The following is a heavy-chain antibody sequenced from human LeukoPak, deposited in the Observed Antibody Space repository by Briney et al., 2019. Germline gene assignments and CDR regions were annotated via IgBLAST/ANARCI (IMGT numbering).Heavy chain of an antibody. D-gene: IGHD5-18*01. J-gene: IGHJ3*02. CDR2: IKQDGSEK. CDR1: GFTFSSYW. Sequence: GGSLRLSCAASGFTFSSYWMSWVRQAPGKGLEWVANIKQDGSEKYYVDSVKGRFTISRDNAKNSLYLQMNSLRAEDTAVYYCAREGLDTAMVDAFDIWGQGTMVTVPS. V-gene: IGHV3-7*01. CDR3: AREGLDTAMVDAFDI.